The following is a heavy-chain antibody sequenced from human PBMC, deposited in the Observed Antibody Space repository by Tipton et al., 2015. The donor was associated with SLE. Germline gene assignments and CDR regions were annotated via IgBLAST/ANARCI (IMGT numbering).Heavy chain of an antibody. Sequence: SLRLSCAASGFTFSSYAMHWVRQAPGKGLEWVAVISYDGSNKYYADSVKGRFTISRDNSKNTLYLQMNSLRAEDTAVYYCACPLGSSTSYRQPHAFDIWGQGTMVTVSS. CDR3: ACPLGSSTSYRQPHAFDI. D-gene: IGHD2-2*01. V-gene: IGHV3-30*04. CDR2: ISYDGSNK. CDR1: GFTFSSYA. J-gene: IGHJ3*02.